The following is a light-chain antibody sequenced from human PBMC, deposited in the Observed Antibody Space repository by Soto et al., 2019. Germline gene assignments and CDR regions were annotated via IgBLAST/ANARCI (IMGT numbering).Light chain of an antibody. V-gene: IGKV3-11*01. CDR3: RQRSNWPRGT. CDR2: DAS. Sequence: EIVLTQSPATLSLSPGERATLSCRASQSVSSYLAWYQQKPGQAPRLLIYDASNRATGIPARFSGSGSGTDCTLTISSLEPEDFAVYYCRQRSNWPRGTFGQGTKLEIK. CDR1: QSVSSY. J-gene: IGKJ2*02.